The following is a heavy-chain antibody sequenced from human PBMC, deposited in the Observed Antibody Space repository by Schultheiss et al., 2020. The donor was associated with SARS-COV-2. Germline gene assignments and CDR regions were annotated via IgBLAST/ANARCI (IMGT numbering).Heavy chain of an antibody. CDR2: IIPIFGTA. J-gene: IGHJ2*01. CDR1: GGTFSSYA. V-gene: IGHV1-69*13. CDR3: ARDRYDFWSGYVSYWYFDL. D-gene: IGHD3-3*01. Sequence: SVKVSCKASGGTFSSYAISWVRQAPGQGLEWMGGIIPIFGTANYAQKFQGRVTIAADESTSTAYMELSSLRSEDTAVYYCARDRYDFWSGYVSYWYFDLWGRGTLVTVSS.